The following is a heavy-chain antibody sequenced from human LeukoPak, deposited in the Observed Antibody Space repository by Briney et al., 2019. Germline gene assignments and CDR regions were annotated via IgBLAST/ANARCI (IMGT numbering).Heavy chain of an antibody. J-gene: IGHJ5*02. CDR3: ASPLHSSGFNNWFDP. D-gene: IGHD6-25*01. Sequence: GGSLRLSCAASGFTFSSYGMNWVRQAPGQGLEWVPSITSTNHIYYADSVKGRFTISRDNAKSSLYLQMNSLRAEDTAVYYCASPLHSSGFNNWFDPRGQGTLVTVSS. V-gene: IGHV3-21*01. CDR2: ITSTNHI. CDR1: GFTFSSYG.